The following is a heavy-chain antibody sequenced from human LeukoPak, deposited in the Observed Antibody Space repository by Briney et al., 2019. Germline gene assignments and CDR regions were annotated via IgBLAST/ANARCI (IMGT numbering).Heavy chain of an antibody. D-gene: IGHD2-2*01. CDR2: INHSGST. J-gene: IGHJ6*02. CDR1: SGSFSGYY. V-gene: IGHV4-34*01. Sequence: SETLSLTCAVYSGSFSGYYWSWIRQPPGKGLEWIGEINHSGSTNYNPSLKSRVTISVDTSKNQFSLKLSSVTAADTAVYYCARVNVGGYCSSTSCYYYYYGMDVWGQGTTVTVSS. CDR3: ARVNVGGYCSSTSCYYYYYGMDV.